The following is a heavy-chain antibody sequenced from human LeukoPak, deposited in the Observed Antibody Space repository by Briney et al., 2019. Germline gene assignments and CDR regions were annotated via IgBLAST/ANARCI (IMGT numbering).Heavy chain of an antibody. J-gene: IGHJ4*02. Sequence: GRSLRLSCAASGFTFSSYAMHWVRQAPGKGLEWVAVISYDGSNKYYADSVKGRFTISRDNSKNTLYLQMNGLRAEDTAVYYCARDRTGIFDYWGQGTLVTVSS. V-gene: IGHV3-30*04. CDR1: GFTFSSYA. CDR3: ARDRTGIFDY. CDR2: ISYDGSNK. D-gene: IGHD1-1*01.